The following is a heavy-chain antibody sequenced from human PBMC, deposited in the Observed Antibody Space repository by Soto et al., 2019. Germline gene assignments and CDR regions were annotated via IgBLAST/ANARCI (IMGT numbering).Heavy chain of an antibody. D-gene: IGHD3-10*01. Sequence: SETLSLTCSVSGGSVRSGNHFWNWIRQPPGRRLEWLGYMYYTGVTNYNPSLKSRVSMSVDTSKNQFSLKLTSLTAADTAVYYCARGGEPLGYYGLDVWGQGITVTVSS. CDR3: ARGGEPLGYYGLDV. V-gene: IGHV4-61*01. CDR1: GGSVRSGNHF. J-gene: IGHJ6*02. CDR2: MYYTGVT.